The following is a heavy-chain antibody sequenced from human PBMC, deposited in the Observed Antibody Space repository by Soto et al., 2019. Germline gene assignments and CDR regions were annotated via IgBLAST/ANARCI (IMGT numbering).Heavy chain of an antibody. CDR3: ARDPYYDFWSGYSNYYYYGMDV. J-gene: IGHJ6*02. V-gene: IGHV4-61*01. Sequence: SETLSLTCTVSGGSVSSGSYYWSWIRQPPGKGLEWIGYIYYSGSTNYNPSLKSRVTISVDTSKNQFSLKLSSVTAADTAVYYCARDPYYDFWSGYSNYYYYGMDVWGQGTTVTVSS. CDR2: IYYSGST. D-gene: IGHD3-3*01. CDR1: GGSVSSGSYY.